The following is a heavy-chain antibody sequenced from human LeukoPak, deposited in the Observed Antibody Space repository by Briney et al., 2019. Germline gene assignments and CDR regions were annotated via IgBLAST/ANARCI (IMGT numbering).Heavy chain of an antibody. CDR3: ARVYCPNGVCYNSRGWFDP. D-gene: IGHD2-8*01. CDR1: GYSISSGYY. J-gene: IGHJ5*02. Sequence: PSETLSLTCTVSGYSISSGYYWGWIRQPPGKGLEWIGYIFYSGSTNYNPSLKSRVTISVETSKNQFSLKLSSVTAADTAVYYCARVYCPNGVCYNSRGWFDPWGQGTLVTVSS. CDR2: IFYSGST. V-gene: IGHV4-61*01.